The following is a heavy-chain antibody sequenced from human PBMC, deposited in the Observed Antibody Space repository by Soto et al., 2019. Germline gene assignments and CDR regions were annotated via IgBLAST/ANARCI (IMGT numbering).Heavy chain of an antibody. V-gene: IGHV1-18*01. Sequence: ASVKVSCKASGYTFTSYGLRWVRPAPGQVLEGMGWISAYNGKRNYAQKLQGRVSMTTDTSTSTAYTGVRTLSSDYTAVYFCARQLGPSSCEFGMDFWGQGTTVTVSS. D-gene: IGHD3-16*01. CDR1: GYTFTSYG. CDR3: ARQLGPSSCEFGMDF. CDR2: ISAYNGKR. J-gene: IGHJ6*02.